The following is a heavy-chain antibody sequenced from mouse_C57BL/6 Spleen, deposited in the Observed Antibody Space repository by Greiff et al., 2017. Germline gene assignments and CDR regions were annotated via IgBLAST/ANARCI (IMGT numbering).Heavy chain of an antibody. CDR3: ARREDDLYAMDY. V-gene: IGHV1-59*01. D-gene: IGHD2-3*01. Sequence: VQLQQPGAELVRPGTSVKLSCKASGYTFTSYWMHWVKQRPGQGLEWIGVIDPSDSYTNYNQKFKGKATLTVDTSSSTAYMQLSSLTSEDSAVYYCARREDDLYAMDYWGQGTSGTVSS. J-gene: IGHJ4*01. CDR1: GYTFTSYW. CDR2: IDPSDSYT.